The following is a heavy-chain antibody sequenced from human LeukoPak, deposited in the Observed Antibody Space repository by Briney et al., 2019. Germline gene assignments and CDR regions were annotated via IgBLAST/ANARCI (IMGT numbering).Heavy chain of an antibody. Sequence: GESLKISFKGSGFRFTSYWIGWVRQMPGKGLEWMGIIYPGDSDTRYSPSFQGQVTISADKSISTAYLQWSSLKASDTAMYYCARTDARIAVAGFDYYYYGMDVWGQGTTVTVSS. CDR3: ARTDARIAVAGFDYYYYGMDV. D-gene: IGHD6-19*01. CDR1: GFRFTSYW. CDR2: IYPGDSDT. J-gene: IGHJ6*02. V-gene: IGHV5-51*01.